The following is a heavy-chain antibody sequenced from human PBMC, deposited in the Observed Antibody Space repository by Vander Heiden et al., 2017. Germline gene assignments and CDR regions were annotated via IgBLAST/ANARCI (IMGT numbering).Heavy chain of an antibody. J-gene: IGHJ4*02. CDR2: ISGSGRST. V-gene: IGHV3-23*01. D-gene: IGHD2-2*01. CDR3: AKTGTIYCSSTSCYDDY. Sequence: EVQLLESGGGLVQPGGSLRLSCAASGFTFSSYAVSWVRQAPGKGLGWVSAISGSGRSTYYADPVKGRFTISRDNSKNTLYLQMNSLRAEDTAVYYCAKTGTIYCSSTSCYDDYWGQGTLVTVSS. CDR1: GFTFSSYA.